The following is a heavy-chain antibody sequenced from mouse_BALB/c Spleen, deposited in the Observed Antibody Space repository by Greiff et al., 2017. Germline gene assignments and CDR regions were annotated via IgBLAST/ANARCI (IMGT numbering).Heavy chain of an antibody. CDR1: GFTFSSYA. CDR3: ARGAGGNSSWFAY. V-gene: IGHV5-6-5*01. J-gene: IGHJ3*01. Sequence: EVKVVESGGGLVKPGGSLKLSCAASGFTFSSYAMSWVRQTPEKRLEWVASISSGGSTYYPDSVKGRFTISRDNARNILYLQMSSLRSEDTAMYYCARGAGGNSSWFAYWGQGTLVTVSA. D-gene: IGHD2-1*01. CDR2: ISSGGST.